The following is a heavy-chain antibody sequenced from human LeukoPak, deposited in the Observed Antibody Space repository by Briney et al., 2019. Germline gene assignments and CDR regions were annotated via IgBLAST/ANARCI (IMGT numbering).Heavy chain of an antibody. CDR1: GFTFSSSS. J-gene: IGHJ4*02. D-gene: IGHD3-3*01. Sequence: GRSLRLSCAASGFTFSSSSMHWVRQAPGKGLEWVAIISNDGSRKYYAHSVEGRFTISRDNSKNTLYLQMDSLRAEDTAVYYCARDRAWNYFDYWGQGTLVTVSS. V-gene: IGHV3-30*04. CDR3: ARDRAWNYFDY. CDR2: ISNDGSRK.